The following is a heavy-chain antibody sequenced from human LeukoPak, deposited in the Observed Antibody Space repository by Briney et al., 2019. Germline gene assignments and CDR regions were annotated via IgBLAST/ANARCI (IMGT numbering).Heavy chain of an antibody. J-gene: IGHJ4*02. D-gene: IGHD3-10*01. Sequence: ASVTVSCKASGYTFTSYGISWVRQAPGQGLEGMGWISAYNGNTNYAQKLQGRVTMTTDTSTSTAYMELRSLRSDDTAVYYCARDPYGSGSSDYWGQGTLVTVSS. CDR2: ISAYNGNT. CDR1: GYTFTSYG. V-gene: IGHV1-18*01. CDR3: ARDPYGSGSSDY.